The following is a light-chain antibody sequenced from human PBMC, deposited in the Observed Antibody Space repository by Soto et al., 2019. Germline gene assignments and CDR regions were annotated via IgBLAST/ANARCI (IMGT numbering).Light chain of an antibody. CDR3: QESFSPLYT. CDR2: AAS. J-gene: IGKJ2*01. Sequence: DIQLTQSPSSLSGSVGDRVTITCRASQTIHNYLNWYQQIPGKAPKLLIYAASNLRGGVPSRFSGGGSGTDFTLTINSLQPEDFATYYCQESFSPLYTFGQGTRWISN. V-gene: IGKV1-39*01. CDR1: QTIHNY.